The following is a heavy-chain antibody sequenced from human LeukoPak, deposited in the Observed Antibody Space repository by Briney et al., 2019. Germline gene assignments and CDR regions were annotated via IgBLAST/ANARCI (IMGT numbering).Heavy chain of an antibody. CDR1: GFTFSSYW. D-gene: IGHD3-10*01. CDR3: ARDLLWFGEVMDV. CDR2: IKQDGSEK. V-gene: IGHV3-7*01. Sequence: QPGGSLRLSCAASGFTFSSYWMSWVRQAPGKGLEWVANIKQDGSEKYYVDSVKGRFTISRDNAKNSLYLKMNSLRAEDTAVYYCARDLLWFGEVMDVWGKGTRVTVSS. J-gene: IGHJ6*04.